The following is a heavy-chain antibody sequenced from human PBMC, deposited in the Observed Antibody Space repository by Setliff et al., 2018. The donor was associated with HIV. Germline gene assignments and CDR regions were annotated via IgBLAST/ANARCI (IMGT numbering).Heavy chain of an antibody. CDR3: ARATTTPIAGMLAPPPDY. V-gene: IGHV4-59*11. D-gene: IGHD6-13*01. Sequence: NPSETLSLTCTVSGGSISSHYWSWIRQPPGKELEWIGYIYYSGSPNYNPSLKSRVTISVDTSKNQFSLNLSSVTAADTAVYYCARATTTPIAGMLAPPPDYWGQGTLVTVSS. CDR1: GGSISSHY. CDR2: IYYSGSP. J-gene: IGHJ4*02.